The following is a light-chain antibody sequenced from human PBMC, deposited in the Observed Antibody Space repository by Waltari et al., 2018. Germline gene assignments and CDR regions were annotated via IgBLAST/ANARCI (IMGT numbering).Light chain of an antibody. J-gene: IGKJ1*01. V-gene: IGKV1-39*01. CDR1: QNIIRY. CDR2: ASS. Sequence: DIQMTQYPASLSASVGDRVTITCRASQNIIRYLNWYQQRPGTAPKLLIYASSNLQSGVPSRFSGSGSGTEFTLTISSLQPEDFATYYCQQSYSTPPRTFGQGTKVEMK. CDR3: QQSYSTPPRT.